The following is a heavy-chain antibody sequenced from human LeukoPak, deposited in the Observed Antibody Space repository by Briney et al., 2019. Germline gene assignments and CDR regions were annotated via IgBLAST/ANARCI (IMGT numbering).Heavy chain of an antibody. CDR2: ISSSGSTI. CDR1: GFTFSDYY. Sequence: GGSLRLSCAASGFTFSDYYMSWIRQAPGKGLEWVSYISSSGSTIYYADSVKGRFTISRDNAKNSLYLQMNSLRAEDTAVYYCARDFSTEDYYDSNRFDPWGQGTLVTVSS. J-gene: IGHJ5*02. V-gene: IGHV3-11*01. CDR3: ARDFSTEDYYDSNRFDP. D-gene: IGHD3-22*01.